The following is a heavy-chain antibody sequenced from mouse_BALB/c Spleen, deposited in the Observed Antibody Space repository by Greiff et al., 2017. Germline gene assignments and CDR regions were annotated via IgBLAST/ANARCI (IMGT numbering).Heavy chain of an antibody. CDR3: ARHLEMITTGAWFAY. CDR1: GFAFSSYD. D-gene: IGHD2-4*01. Sequence: EVKLMESGGGLVKPGGSLKLSCAASGFAFSSYDMSWVRQTPEKRLEWVAYISSGGGSTYYPDTVKGRFTISRDNAKNTLYLQMSSLKSEDTAMYYCARHLEMITTGAWFAYWGQGTLVTVSA. CDR2: ISSGGGST. J-gene: IGHJ3*01. V-gene: IGHV5-12-1*01.